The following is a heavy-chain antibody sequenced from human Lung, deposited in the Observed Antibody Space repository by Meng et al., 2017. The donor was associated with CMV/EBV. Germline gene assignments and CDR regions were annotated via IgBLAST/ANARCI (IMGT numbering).Heavy chain of an antibody. CDR1: GDSSTNHKW. Sequence: ECGPPLVMPAETLSPTCAVPGDSSTNHKWWAGVRHPPGKGLEWIGEIPHRGSSAYIPSHKSRVSMSIDKSKNQFSRKPTSVTAADTVVSHCLRTSGGSVWGQGTLVTVSS. V-gene: IGHV4-4*02. D-gene: IGHD3-10*01. CDR2: IPHRGSS. CDR3: LRTSGGSV. J-gene: IGHJ1*01.